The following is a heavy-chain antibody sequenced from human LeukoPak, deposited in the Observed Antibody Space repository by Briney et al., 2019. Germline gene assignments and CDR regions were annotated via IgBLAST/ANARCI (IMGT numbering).Heavy chain of an antibody. V-gene: IGHV3-21*04. CDR1: GFTFSSYS. Sequence: GGSLRLSCAASGFTFSSYSMNWVRQAPGKGLEWVSSISSSSSYIYYADSVKGRFTISRDNSKNTLYLQMNSLRAEDTAVYCAKKGYYDGSGYYMYYFDHWGQGTLVTVSS. CDR2: ISSSSSYI. D-gene: IGHD3-22*01. J-gene: IGHJ4*02. CDR3: AKKGYYDGSGYYMYYFDH.